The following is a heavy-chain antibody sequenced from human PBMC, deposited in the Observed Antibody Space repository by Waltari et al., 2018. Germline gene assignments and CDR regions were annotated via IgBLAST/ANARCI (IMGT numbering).Heavy chain of an antibody. D-gene: IGHD3-22*01. CDR1: GYTFTSYD. J-gene: IGHJ6*02. V-gene: IGHV1-8*01. CDR2: MNPNSGNT. Sequence: QVQLVQSGAEVKKPGASVKVSCKASGYTFTSYDINWVRQATGQGLEWMGWMNPNSGNTGYAQKFQGRVTMTRNTSISTAYMELSSLRSEDTAVYYCAKGIRGYSYYYYYGIDVWGQGTTVTVSS. CDR3: AKGIRGYSYYYYYGIDV.